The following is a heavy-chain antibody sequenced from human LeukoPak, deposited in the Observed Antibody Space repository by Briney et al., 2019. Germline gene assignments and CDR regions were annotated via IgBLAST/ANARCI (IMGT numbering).Heavy chain of an antibody. CDR1: GGTFSSYA. V-gene: IGHV1-2*04. D-gene: IGHD3-10*01. CDR2: INPNSGGT. Sequence: ASVKVSCKASGGTFSSYAISWVRQAPGQGLEWMGWINPNSGGTNYAQKFQGWVTMTRDTSISTAYMELSRLRSDDTAVYYCAREEALWFGELLDTTSRYGMDVWGQGTTVTVSS. J-gene: IGHJ6*02. CDR3: AREEALWFGELLDTTSRYGMDV.